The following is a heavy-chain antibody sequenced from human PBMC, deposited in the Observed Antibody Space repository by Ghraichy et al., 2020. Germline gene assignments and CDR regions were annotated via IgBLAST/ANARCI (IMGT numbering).Heavy chain of an antibody. V-gene: IGHV3-74*01. CDR1: GFTFSSSW. D-gene: IGHD5-12*01. CDR3: VKDLVGGGFSAYGMDV. Sequence: GGSLRLSCAASGFTFSSSWMHWVRQAPGKGLVWVSRINSDGGSTTYADSVKGRFTISKDNAKNTLCLQMKSLRAEDTAVYYCVKDLVGGGFSAYGMDVWGQGTTVTVSS. CDR2: INSDGGST. J-gene: IGHJ6*02.